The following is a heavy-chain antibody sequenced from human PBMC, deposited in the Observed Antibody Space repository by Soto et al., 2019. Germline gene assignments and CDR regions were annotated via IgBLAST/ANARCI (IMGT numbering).Heavy chain of an antibody. V-gene: IGHV3-7*01. Sequence: EVQLVESGGGLVQPGGSLRLSCAASGFTFNNCWMSWVRQAPGKGLEWVANIKQDGSEKYYVDSVKGRFTISRDNAKNSLYLQMNSLRAEDTAVYYCAKNNRYCSSTNCFVFDYWRQGTLVTVSS. CDR1: GFTFNNCW. D-gene: IGHD2-2*01. CDR2: IKQDGSEK. CDR3: AKNNRYCSSTNCFVFDY. J-gene: IGHJ4*02.